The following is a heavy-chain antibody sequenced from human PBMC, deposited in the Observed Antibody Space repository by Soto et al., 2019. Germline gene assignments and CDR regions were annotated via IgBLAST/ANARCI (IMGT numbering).Heavy chain of an antibody. V-gene: IGHV3-33*01. CDR3: ARDQNDCGSTSCYAEVPGY. D-gene: IGHD2-2*01. CDR2: IWYDGSNK. CDR1: GFTFSSYG. J-gene: IGHJ4*02. Sequence: PGGSLRLSCAASGFTFSSYGMHWVRQAPGKGLEWVAVIWYDGSNKYYADSVKGRFTISRDNSKNTLYLQMNSLRAEDTAVYYCARDQNDCGSTSCYAEVPGYWGQGTLVTVSS.